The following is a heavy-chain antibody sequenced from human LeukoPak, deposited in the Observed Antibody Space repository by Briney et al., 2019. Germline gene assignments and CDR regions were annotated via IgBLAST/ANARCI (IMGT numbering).Heavy chain of an antibody. J-gene: IGHJ6*03. Sequence: KSSETLSLTCTVSGGSISSSSYYWGWIRQPPGKGLEWIGSIFYSGSTYYNPSLNSRVTISVATSKNQCSLKLSSVTAADTAVYYCARQKGVTIFRVARPYYYYYYMDVWGKGTTVTVSS. CDR1: GGSISSSSYY. V-gene: IGHV4-39*01. CDR2: IFYSGST. D-gene: IGHD3-3*01. CDR3: ARQKGVTIFRVARPYYYYYYMDV.